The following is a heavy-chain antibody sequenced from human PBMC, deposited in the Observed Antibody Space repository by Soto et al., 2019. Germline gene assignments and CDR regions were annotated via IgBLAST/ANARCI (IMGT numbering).Heavy chain of an antibody. V-gene: IGHV1-2*02. J-gene: IGHJ4*02. CDR3: ARDGPGAGNDDFDY. CDR1: AYTFTGYY. D-gene: IGHD6-13*01. Sequence: QVQLVQSGADVKKPGDSVRVSCKASAYTFTGYYIHWVRQAPGQGLEWMGWMNPKNSDTRYAPQFHGRVTMTRDTSINTAYMDLRRLTSDDTAIYYCARDGPGAGNDDFDYWGQGTLVTVSS. CDR2: MNPKNSDT.